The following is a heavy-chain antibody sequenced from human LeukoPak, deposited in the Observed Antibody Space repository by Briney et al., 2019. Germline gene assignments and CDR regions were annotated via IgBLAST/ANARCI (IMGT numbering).Heavy chain of an antibody. J-gene: IGHJ4*02. Sequence: GGSLRLSCAASGFTFSTYWMSWVRQAPGKGLEWVANIKQDGSEKYYVDSVKGRFTISRDNAKNSLYLQMDSLRAEDTAVYYCARGDYDFWSGYYDWGQGTLVTVSS. D-gene: IGHD3-3*01. CDR1: GFTFSTYW. CDR2: IKQDGSEK. CDR3: ARGDYDFWSGYYD. V-gene: IGHV3-7*01.